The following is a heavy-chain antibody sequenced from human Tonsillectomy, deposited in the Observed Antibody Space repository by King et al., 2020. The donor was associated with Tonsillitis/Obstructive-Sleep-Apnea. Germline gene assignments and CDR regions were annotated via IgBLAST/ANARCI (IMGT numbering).Heavy chain of an antibody. CDR1: GGSITSDLHY. V-gene: IGHV4-39*01. Sequence: QLQESGPGLVKPSETLSLTCTVSGGSITSDLHYWGWVRQPPEKGLEWIGSIYYSGTTYYNASLKSRLTISVDTSKKQFSLNLSSVTAADTAVYFCARHSKPKGREHYFDFWGQGTLVTVSS. CDR2: IYYSGTT. CDR3: ARHSKPKGREHYFDF. D-gene: IGHD1/OR15-1a*01. J-gene: IGHJ4*02.